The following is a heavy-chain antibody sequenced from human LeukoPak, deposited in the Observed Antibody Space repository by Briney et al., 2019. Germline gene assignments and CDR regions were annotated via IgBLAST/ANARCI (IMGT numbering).Heavy chain of an antibody. Sequence: GGSLRLSCTASGFIFSSYSMNWVRQAPGKGLEWLAYITGNSGTVYYAGSVKGRVTISGDNAKNSLYLQMNSLRDEDSAVYYCARDYGYYYDSSGRNGNYGMDVWGQGTTVTVSS. CDR2: ITGNSGTV. CDR1: GFIFSSYS. V-gene: IGHV3-48*02. D-gene: IGHD3-22*01. J-gene: IGHJ6*02. CDR3: ARDYGYYYDSSGRNGNYGMDV.